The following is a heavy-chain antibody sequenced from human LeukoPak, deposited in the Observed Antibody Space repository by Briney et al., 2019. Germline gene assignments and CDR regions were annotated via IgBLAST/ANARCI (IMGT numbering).Heavy chain of an antibody. CDR1: GFTFSSYA. CDR3: ARDRSTNSYAEYFFDY. J-gene: IGHJ4*02. CDR2: ISSSSSYI. V-gene: IGHV3-21*01. Sequence: PGGSLRLSCAASGFTFSSYAMSWVRQAPGKGLEWVSSISSSSSYIYYADSVKGRFTISRDNAKNSLYLQMNSLRAEDTAVYYCARDRSTNSYAEYFFDYWGQGTLVTVSS. D-gene: IGHD5-18*01.